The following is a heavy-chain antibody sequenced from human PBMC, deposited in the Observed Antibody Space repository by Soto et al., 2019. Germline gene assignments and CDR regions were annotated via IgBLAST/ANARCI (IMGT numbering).Heavy chain of an antibody. Sequence: PGGSLRLSCAASGFTFSSYVMHWVRQAPGKGLEWVAVIWYDGSNKYYADSVKGRFTISRDNSKNTLYLQMNSLRAEDTAVYYCARGAGYSGYDIDYWGQGTLVTVSS. J-gene: IGHJ4*02. CDR3: ARGAGYSGYDIDY. CDR1: GFTFSSYV. CDR2: IWYDGSNK. V-gene: IGHV3-33*01. D-gene: IGHD5-12*01.